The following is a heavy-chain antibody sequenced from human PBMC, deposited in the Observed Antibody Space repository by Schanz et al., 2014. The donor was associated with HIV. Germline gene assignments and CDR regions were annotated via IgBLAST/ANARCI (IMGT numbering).Heavy chain of an antibody. D-gene: IGHD2-2*01. Sequence: QVQLVQSGAEVKKSGSSVKVSCKASGGTFSNYAISWVRQAPGQGLEWMGGIIPIFGTTNYAQKFQGRVTMTRHTPTSTAYMELSSLRSDDTAVYYCARMSPSSTSYGDAFDVWGQGTMITVSS. J-gene: IGHJ3*01. CDR3: ARMSPSSTSYGDAFDV. CDR2: IIPIFGTT. CDR1: GGTFSNYA. V-gene: IGHV1-69*06.